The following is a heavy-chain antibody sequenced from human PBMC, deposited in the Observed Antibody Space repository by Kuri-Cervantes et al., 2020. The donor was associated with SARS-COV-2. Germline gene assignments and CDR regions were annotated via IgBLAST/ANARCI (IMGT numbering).Heavy chain of an antibody. CDR3: ARDTPYCSSNTCSDF. Sequence: LSLTCAVSGFAFSNVWMHWVRQVPGKGLEWVSSISSISSFIYYADAVKGRFTISRDNAKNSLYLQMNSLRAEDTAVYFCARDTPYCSSNTCSDFWGQGTLVTVSS. CDR1: GFAFSNVW. D-gene: IGHD2-2*01. CDR2: ISSISSFI. V-gene: IGHV3-21*01. J-gene: IGHJ4*02.